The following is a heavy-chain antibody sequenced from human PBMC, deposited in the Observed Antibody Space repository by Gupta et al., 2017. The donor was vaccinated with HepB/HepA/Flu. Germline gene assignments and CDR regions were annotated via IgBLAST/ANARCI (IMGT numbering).Heavy chain of an antibody. J-gene: IGHJ5*02. CDR2: ISWNSGSI. Sequence: EVQLVESGGGLVQPGRSLRLSCAASGFTFDDYAMHWVRQAPGKGLEWVSGISWNSGSIGYADSVKGRFTISRDNAKNSLYLQMNSLRAEDTALYYCAKDIAEGGWYGWFDPWGQGTLVTVSS. D-gene: IGHD6-19*01. CDR1: GFTFDDYA. CDR3: AKDIAEGGWYGWFDP. V-gene: IGHV3-9*01.